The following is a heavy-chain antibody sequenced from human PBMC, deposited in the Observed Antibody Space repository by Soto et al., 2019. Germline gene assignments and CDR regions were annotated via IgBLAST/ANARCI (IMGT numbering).Heavy chain of an antibody. CDR2: IYWDDDK. CDR1: GFSLSTRGVA. Sequence: QITLKESGPTLVKPTQTLTLTCTFSGFSLSTRGVAVGWIRQPPGKALEWLALIYWDDDKRYSPSLKSRLTITKDTSKTQVVLTMTNMDPVDTATSYCAHVYPTSPPNYWGQGTLVTVSS. J-gene: IGHJ4*02. V-gene: IGHV2-5*02. CDR3: AHVYPTSPPNY.